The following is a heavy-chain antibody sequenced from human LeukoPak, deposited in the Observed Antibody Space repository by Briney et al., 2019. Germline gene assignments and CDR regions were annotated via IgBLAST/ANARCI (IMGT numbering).Heavy chain of an antibody. Sequence: GESLKISCKGSGYSFSTYWIRWVRQMSGKGLEWMGIMYPVDSETRYSPSLQGQVTISADKSISTAYLQWSSLKASDTAIYYCARGWNYFDYWGQGALVTVSS. D-gene: IGHD6-19*01. V-gene: IGHV5-51*01. CDR2: MYPVDSET. CDR3: ARGWNYFDY. J-gene: IGHJ4*02. CDR1: GYSFSTYW.